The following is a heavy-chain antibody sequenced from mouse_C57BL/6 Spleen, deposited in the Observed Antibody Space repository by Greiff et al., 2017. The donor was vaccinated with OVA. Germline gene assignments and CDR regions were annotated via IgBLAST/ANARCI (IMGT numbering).Heavy chain of an antibody. D-gene: IGHD2-3*01. CDR3: TGGGYYVDWYFDV. V-gene: IGHV6-3*01. J-gene: IGHJ1*03. CDR1: GFTFSNYW. CDR2: IRLKSDNYAT. Sequence: EVKLMESGGGLVQPGGSMKLSCVASGFTFSNYWMNWVRQSPEKGLEWVAQIRLKSDNYATHYAESVKGRFTISRDDSKSSVYLQMNNLRAEDTGIYYCTGGGYYVDWYFDVWGTGTTVTVSS.